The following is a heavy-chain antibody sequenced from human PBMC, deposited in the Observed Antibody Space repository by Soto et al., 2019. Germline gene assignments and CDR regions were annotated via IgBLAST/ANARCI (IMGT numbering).Heavy chain of an antibody. CDR2: IYWDDDD. CDR1: GFSLTNIGVG. V-gene: IGHV2-5*02. D-gene: IGHD2-21*02. Sequence: QITLKESGPTVVRPTQTLTLTCTFSGFSLTNIGVGVGWIRQPPGKAPEWLALIYWDDDDFYSPSLESRLTINKDNSKDQVYLTMSNMDPVDTAAYYCVHRLVADCGGDCSLSDDWGQGTLVTVSS. J-gene: IGHJ4*02. CDR3: VHRLVADCGGDCSLSDD.